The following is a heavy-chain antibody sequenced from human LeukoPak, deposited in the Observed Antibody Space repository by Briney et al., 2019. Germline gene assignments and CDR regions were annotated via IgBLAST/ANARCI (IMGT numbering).Heavy chain of an antibody. V-gene: IGHV4-4*09. CDR1: GGSISSYY. CDR2: IYTSGST. D-gene: IGHD1-20*01. J-gene: IGHJ5*02. Sequence: SETLSLTCTVSGGSISSYYRSWIRQPPGKGLEWIGYIYTSGSTNYNPPLKSRVTISVDTSKNQFSLKLSSVTAADTAVYYCARQARGITGTLGFDPWGQGTLVTVSS. CDR3: ARQARGITGTLGFDP.